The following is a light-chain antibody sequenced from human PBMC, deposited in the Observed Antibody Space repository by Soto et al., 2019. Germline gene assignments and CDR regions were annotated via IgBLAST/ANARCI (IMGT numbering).Light chain of an antibody. CDR3: QSYDSSLSGSVV. CDR2: GHT. Sequence: QSVLTQPPSVSGAPGQRVTISCTGSSSNIGAGYDVHWYQQLPGTAPKLLIYGHTNRPSGVPDRFSGSKSGTSASLAITGLQAEDEADYYCQSYDSSLSGSVVFGGGTKPTVL. CDR1: SSNIGAGYD. V-gene: IGLV1-40*01. J-gene: IGLJ2*01.